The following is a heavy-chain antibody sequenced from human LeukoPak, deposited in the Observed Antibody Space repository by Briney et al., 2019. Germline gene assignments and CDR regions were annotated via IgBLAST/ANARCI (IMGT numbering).Heavy chain of an antibody. CDR3: ARDSRLQDSASPQYYYYGMDV. Sequence: GGSLRLSCAASGFTFSDYYMSWIRQAPGKGLEWVSYISSSGSTIYYADSVKGRFTISRDNAKNSLHLQMNSLRAEDTAVYYCARDSRLQDSASPQYYYYGMDVWGQGTTVTVSS. D-gene: IGHD2-15*01. CDR1: GFTFSDYY. CDR2: ISSSGSTI. J-gene: IGHJ6*02. V-gene: IGHV3-11*01.